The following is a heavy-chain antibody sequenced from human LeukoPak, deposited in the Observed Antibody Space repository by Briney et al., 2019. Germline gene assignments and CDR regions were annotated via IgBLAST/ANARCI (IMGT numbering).Heavy chain of an antibody. V-gene: IGHV5-51*01. CDR3: ARLGQPTGYYYYMDV. Sequence: GESLEVSCKGSGYSFTSYWIGWMRQMPGKCLEWMGIIYPGDSDTRYSPSFQGQVTISADKSISTAYLQWSSLKASDTAMYYCARLGQPTGYYYYMDVWGKGTTVTVSS. CDR2: IYPGDSDT. J-gene: IGHJ6*03. D-gene: IGHD1-1*01. CDR1: GYSFTSYW.